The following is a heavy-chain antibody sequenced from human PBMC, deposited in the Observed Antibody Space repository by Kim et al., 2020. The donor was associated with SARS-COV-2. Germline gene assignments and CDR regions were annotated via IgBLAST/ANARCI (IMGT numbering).Heavy chain of an antibody. CDR3: ARAVRGSSCCYDAFNI. CDR2: ITWNGDSR. D-gene: IGHD2-15*01. Sequence: GGSLRLSCVASGFTFDDYGMSWVRQGPGKRLEWVSGITWNGDSRGYADSVKGRFTISRDNAKNSLYLQMNSLRAEDTALYHCARAVRGSSCCYDAFNIWGQGTLVSVSS. J-gene: IGHJ3*02. V-gene: IGHV3-20*01. CDR1: GFTFDDYG.